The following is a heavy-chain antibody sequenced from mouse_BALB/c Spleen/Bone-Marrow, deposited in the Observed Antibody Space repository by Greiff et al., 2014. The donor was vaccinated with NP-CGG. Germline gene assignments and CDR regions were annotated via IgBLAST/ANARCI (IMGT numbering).Heavy chain of an antibody. Sequence: EVKLMESGPELVKPGASVKMSCKASGYTFTSYVMHWVKQKPGQGLEWIGYINPYNDGTKYNEKFKGKATLTSGKSSSTAYMELSSLTSEDSAVYYCARDYGDLAWFAYWGQGTLVTVSA. CDR2: INPYNDGT. CDR1: GYTFTSYV. CDR3: ARDYGDLAWFAY. V-gene: IGHV1-14*01. D-gene: IGHD2-13*01. J-gene: IGHJ3*01.